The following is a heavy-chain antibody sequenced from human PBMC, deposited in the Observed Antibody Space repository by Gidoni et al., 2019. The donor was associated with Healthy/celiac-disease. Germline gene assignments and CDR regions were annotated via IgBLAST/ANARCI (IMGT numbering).Heavy chain of an antibody. Sequence: EVQLVASGGGLVKPGGSLRLSCAASGFTFSSYSMNWVRQAPGKGLEWVSSISSSSSYIYYADSVKGRFTISRDNAKNSLYLQMNSLRAEDTAVYYCARSPASIVVVTASSLDYWGQGTLVTVSS. V-gene: IGHV3-21*01. CDR3: ARSPASIVVVTASSLDY. D-gene: IGHD2-21*02. J-gene: IGHJ4*02. CDR2: ISSSSSYI. CDR1: GFTFSSYS.